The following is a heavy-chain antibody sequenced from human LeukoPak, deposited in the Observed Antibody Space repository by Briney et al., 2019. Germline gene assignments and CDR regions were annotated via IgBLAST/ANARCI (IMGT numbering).Heavy chain of an antibody. D-gene: IGHD3-22*01. CDR3: AKDGAYDSSGYSRFDY. Sequence: PGGSLRLSCSASRFTFNNYAMSWVRQAPGKGLEWVSGISGSGGSRNYADSVKGRFTISRDNSKNTLYLQMNSLRAEDTAVYYCAKDGAYDSSGYSRFDYWGQGTLVTVSS. V-gene: IGHV3-23*01. CDR2: ISGSGGSR. J-gene: IGHJ4*02. CDR1: RFTFNNYA.